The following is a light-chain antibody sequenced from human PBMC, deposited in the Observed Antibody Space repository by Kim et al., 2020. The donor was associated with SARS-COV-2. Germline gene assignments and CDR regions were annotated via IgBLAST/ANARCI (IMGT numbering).Light chain of an antibody. V-gene: IGLV3-25*03. J-gene: IGLJ1*01. Sequence: VSPGQQARITGSGDTLPEKQTYWYQQKSGQAPLLVIYRYNERTSGLPGRFSGSSSGTTVTLTNSGVQAEDDADYYCQSADGSGTYVFGTGTKVTVL. CDR2: RYN. CDR3: QSADGSGTYV. CDR1: TLPEKQ.